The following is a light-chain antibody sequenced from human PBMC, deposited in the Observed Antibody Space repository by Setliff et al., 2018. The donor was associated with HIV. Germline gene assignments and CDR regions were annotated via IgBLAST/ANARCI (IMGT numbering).Light chain of an antibody. CDR3: SSYTSSTPLYV. CDR1: SSDVGTYNF. CDR2: DVS. J-gene: IGLJ1*01. Sequence: QSALTQPASVSGSPGQSITISYTGTSSDVGTYNFVSWYQQHPGKAPKLMIYDVSNRPSGVSNRFSGSKSGNTASLTISGLQAEDEADYYCSSYTSSTPLYVFGTGTKVTVL. V-gene: IGLV2-14*03.